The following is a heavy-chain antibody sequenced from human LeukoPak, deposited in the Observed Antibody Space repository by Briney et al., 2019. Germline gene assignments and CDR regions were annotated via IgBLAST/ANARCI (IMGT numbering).Heavy chain of an antibody. CDR1: GFTFSSYG. Sequence: PGGTLRLSCAASGFTFSSYGMRWVRQAPGKGLAGVSAISDSGGSTYYADSLKGRFITPRHNPNNTLYLQMNSLRADDAAGCYLEKDQSGYKMMKWGQGTLVTVSS. CDR3: EKDQSGYKMMK. D-gene: IGHD5-24*01. CDR2: ISDSGGST. V-gene: IGHV3-23*01. J-gene: IGHJ4*02.